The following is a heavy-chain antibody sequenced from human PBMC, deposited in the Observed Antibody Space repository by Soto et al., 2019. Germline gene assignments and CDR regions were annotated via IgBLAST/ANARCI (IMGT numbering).Heavy chain of an antibody. J-gene: IGHJ6*03. CDR2: ISAYNGNT. Sequence: GASVKVSCEASGYTFTSYGISWVRQAPGQGLEWMGWISAYNGNTNYAQKLQGRVTMTTDTSTSTAYMELRSLRSDDTAVYYCAATPLLYCSGGSCYLDVWGKGTTVTVSS. D-gene: IGHD2-15*01. CDR3: AATPLLYCSGGSCYLDV. CDR1: GYTFTSYG. V-gene: IGHV1-18*01.